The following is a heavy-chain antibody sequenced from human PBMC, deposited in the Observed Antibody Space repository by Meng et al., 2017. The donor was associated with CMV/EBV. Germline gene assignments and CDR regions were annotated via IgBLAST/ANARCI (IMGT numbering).Heavy chain of an antibody. D-gene: IGHD2-21*02. V-gene: IGHV4-59*01. CDR3: ARILGGYWAAAWFDP. Sequence: GSLRLSCTVSGGSISSYYWSWIRQPPGKGLEWIGYTYYSGSTNYNPSLKSRVTISVDTSKNQFSLKLSSVTAADTAVYYCARILGGYWAAAWFDPWGQGTLVTVSS. J-gene: IGHJ5*02. CDR2: TYYSGST. CDR1: GGSISSYY.